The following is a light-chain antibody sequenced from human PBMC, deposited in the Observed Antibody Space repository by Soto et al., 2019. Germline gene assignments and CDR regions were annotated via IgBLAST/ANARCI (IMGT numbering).Light chain of an antibody. V-gene: IGKV1-5*03. CDR1: QSISSW. J-gene: IGKJ1*01. CDR2: KAS. CDR3: QQYNSYSPWT. Sequence: DIQMTQSPSTLSASVGDRVTITCRASQSISSWLAWYQQKPGKAPKVLIHKASSLESGVPSRFSGSGSGTEFTLTISSLQPDDFATYYCQQYNSYSPWTFGQGTKVE.